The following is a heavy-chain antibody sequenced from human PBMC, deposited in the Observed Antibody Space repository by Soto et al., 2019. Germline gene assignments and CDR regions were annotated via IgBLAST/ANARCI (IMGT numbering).Heavy chain of an antibody. CDR1: GGSISSYY. CDR2: IYYSGST. CDR3: ARAREDLSYYYYYYMDV. V-gene: IGHV4-59*08. J-gene: IGHJ6*03. Sequence: SETLSLTCTVSGGSISSYYWSWIRQPPGKGLEWIGYIYYSGSTNYNPSLKSRVTISVDTSKNQFSLKLSSVTAADTAVYYCARAREDLSYYYYYYMDVWGKGITVTVSS.